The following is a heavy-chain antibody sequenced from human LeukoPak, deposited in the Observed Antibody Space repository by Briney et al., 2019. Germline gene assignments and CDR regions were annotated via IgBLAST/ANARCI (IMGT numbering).Heavy chain of an antibody. CDR3: ARDRGADY. Sequence: SETLSLTCAVSGGSLISSSWWTWVRQPPGKRPEWIGEVFHSGDTIYSPSLESRVTISVDTAKNQFSLKMTSMTAADTAVYLCARDRGADYWGQGILVTVSA. CDR1: GGSLISSSW. D-gene: IGHD2-15*01. V-gene: IGHV4-4*02. J-gene: IGHJ4*02. CDR2: VFHSGDT.